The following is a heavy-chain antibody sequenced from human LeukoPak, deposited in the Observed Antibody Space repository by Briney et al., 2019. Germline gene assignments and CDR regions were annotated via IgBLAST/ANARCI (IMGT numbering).Heavy chain of an antibody. CDR1: GFTVSSNE. J-gene: IGHJ5*02. D-gene: IGHD3-10*01. CDR3: ARGFASGGGWFDP. V-gene: IGHV3-38-3*01. Sequence: GGSLRLSCAASGFTVSSNEMSWVRQAPGKGLEWVSSISGGSTYYADSVKGRFTISRDNAKNSLFLQMNSLRAEDTAVYYCARGFASGGGWFDPWGQGTRVTVPS. CDR2: ISGGST.